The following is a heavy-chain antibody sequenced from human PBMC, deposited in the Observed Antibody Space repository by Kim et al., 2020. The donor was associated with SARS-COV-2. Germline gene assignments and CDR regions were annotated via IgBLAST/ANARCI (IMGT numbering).Heavy chain of an antibody. CDR1: GGSISSYY. CDR3: ARVDRPDYYDSSGYYHWYFDL. J-gene: IGHJ2*01. CDR2: IYYSGST. D-gene: IGHD3-22*01. Sequence: SETLSLTCTVSGGSISSYYWSWIRQPPGKGLEWIGYIYYSGSTNYNPSLKSRVTISVDTSKNQFSLKLSSVTAADTAVYYCARVDRPDYYDSSGYYHWYFDLWGRGTLVTVSS. V-gene: IGHV4-59*13.